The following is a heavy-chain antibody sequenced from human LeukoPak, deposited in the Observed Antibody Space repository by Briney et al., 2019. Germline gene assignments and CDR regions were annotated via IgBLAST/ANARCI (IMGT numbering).Heavy chain of an antibody. J-gene: IGHJ4*02. CDR2: FDPEDGET. CDR1: GGTFNSYA. V-gene: IGHV1-24*01. CDR3: AILLEDYAFSTGSAKDY. D-gene: IGHD3-3*01. Sequence: ASVKVSCKASGGTFNSYAISWVRQAPGQGLEWMGGFDPEDGETIYAQKFQGRVTMTEDTSTDTAYMELSSLRSDDTAVYYCAILLEDYAFSTGSAKDYWGQGTLVTVSS.